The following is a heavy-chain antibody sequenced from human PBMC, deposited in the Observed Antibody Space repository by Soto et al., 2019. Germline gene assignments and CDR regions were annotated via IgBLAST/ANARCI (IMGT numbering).Heavy chain of an antibody. D-gene: IGHD3-3*02. Sequence: QVQLVESGGGVVQPGRSLRLSCAASGFTFSSYGMHWVRQAPGKGLEWVALITYNGSNTYYADSVQGRFTISRDNSKNTLYLQMNSLIAEDTAVYYWAKPHSVALEYWGQGTLVTVSS. J-gene: IGHJ4*02. CDR1: GFTFSSYG. CDR2: ITYNGSNT. CDR3: AKPHSVALEY. V-gene: IGHV3-30*18.